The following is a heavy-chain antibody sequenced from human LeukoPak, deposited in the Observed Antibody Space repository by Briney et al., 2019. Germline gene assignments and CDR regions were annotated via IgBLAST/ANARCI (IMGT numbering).Heavy chain of an antibody. V-gene: IGHV4-59*12. J-gene: IGHJ4*02. CDR1: GGSISSDY. D-gene: IGHD2-15*01. Sequence: SETLSLTCTVSGGSISSDYWSWIRQPPGKGLEWIGYIHYSGSTSYNPSLKSRVTISADTSKNQFSLKLSSVTAADTAVYYCARLILGGYFDCWGQRTLVTVSS. CDR2: IHYSGST. CDR3: ARLILGGYFDC.